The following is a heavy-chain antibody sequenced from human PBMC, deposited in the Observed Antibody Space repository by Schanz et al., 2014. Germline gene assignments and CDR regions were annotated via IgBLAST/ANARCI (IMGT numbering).Heavy chain of an antibody. Sequence: QVHLVQSGAEVKKPGSPVKVSCKASGYTFTNHYLHWVRQAPGQGLEWMGRISPSSGGTNYAQNFQGRVTMTKDTSINTVYMELSTLTSDDTAVYYCARESVSRTRLFDPWGQGTLVTVSS. CDR1: GYTFTNHY. V-gene: IGHV1-2*06. CDR3: ARESVSRTRLFDP. D-gene: IGHD3-3*01. CDR2: ISPSSGGT. J-gene: IGHJ5*02.